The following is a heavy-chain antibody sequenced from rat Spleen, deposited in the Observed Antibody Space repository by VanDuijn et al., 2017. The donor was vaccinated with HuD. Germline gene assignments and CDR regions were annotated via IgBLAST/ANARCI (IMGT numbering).Heavy chain of an antibody. CDR3: ARHTYGGYEAFDY. D-gene: IGHD1-11*01. J-gene: IGHJ2*01. CDR1: GFSLSNYG. V-gene: IGHV2-13*01. Sequence: QVQLKESGPGLVQPSQTLSLTCTVSGFSLSNYGVIWVRQPPGKGLEWMGVIWGNGNTNYNSAVQSRLSISRDTSKSQLFLKMTSLQPEDTGTYYCARHTYGGYEAFDYWGQGVMVTVSS. CDR2: IWGNGNT.